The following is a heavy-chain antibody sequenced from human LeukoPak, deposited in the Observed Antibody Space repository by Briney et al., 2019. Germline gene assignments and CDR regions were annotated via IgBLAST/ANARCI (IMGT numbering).Heavy chain of an antibody. D-gene: IGHD3-22*01. Sequence: GASVKVSCKASGYTFTGYYMHWVRQAPGQGLEWMAWINPYNGGTNYAQRFQGRVTVATDTSISTAYMELSRLRFDDTAVYYCARAPDSDSSGYSHWGQGTLVTVAP. J-gene: IGHJ4*02. CDR1: GYTFTGYY. V-gene: IGHV1-2*02. CDR3: ARAPDSDSSGYSH. CDR2: INPYNGGT.